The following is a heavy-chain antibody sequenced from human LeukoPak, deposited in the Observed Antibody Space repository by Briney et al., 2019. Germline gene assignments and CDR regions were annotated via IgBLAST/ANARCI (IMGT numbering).Heavy chain of an antibody. J-gene: IGHJ4*02. V-gene: IGHV3-30*01. CDR1: GFTFSSYA. CDR3: ARGYDLLTGYLYYFDY. Sequence: PGGSLRLSCAASGFTFSSYAMHWDRQAPGKGLEWVAVISYDGTNKYYADSVKGRFTISRDNSKNTLYLQINSLRAEDTAVFYCARGYDLLTGYLYYFDYWGQGTLVTVSS. D-gene: IGHD3-9*01. CDR2: ISYDGTNK.